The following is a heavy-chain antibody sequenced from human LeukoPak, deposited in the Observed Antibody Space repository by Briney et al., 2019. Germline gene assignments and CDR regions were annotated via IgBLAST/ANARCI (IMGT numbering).Heavy chain of an antibody. CDR2: MNSDASST. D-gene: IGHD4-23*01. CDR1: GFTFTNYW. Sequence: GESLRLSCVASGFTFTNYWMHWVRQAPGKGLVWVARMNSDASSTSYADSVKGRFTISRDNAKKTLYLQMNTLRAEDTAVYYCARGPDYGGPLRGQGTLVTVSP. CDR3: ARGPDYGGPL. J-gene: IGHJ4*02. V-gene: IGHV3-74*01.